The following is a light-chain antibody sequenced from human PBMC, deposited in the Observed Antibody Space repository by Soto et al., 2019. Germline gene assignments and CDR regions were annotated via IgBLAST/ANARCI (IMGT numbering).Light chain of an antibody. V-gene: IGLV2-23*01. J-gene: IGLJ1*01. CDR1: SNVFCFYNL. Sequence: QSALTQPASVSGSPGQSITISCSGTSNVFCFYNLVSWYQQYPDKVPKLMIFEGSKRPAGVSNRFSGSKSGNTASLTISWLQAEDEADYYCFSYSTSGTYVFGTGTKVTVL. CDR2: EGS. CDR3: FSYSTSGTYV.